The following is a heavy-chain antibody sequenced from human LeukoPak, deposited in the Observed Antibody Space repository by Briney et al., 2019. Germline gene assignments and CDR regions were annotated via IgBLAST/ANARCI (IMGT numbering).Heavy chain of an antibody. CDR1: GFTFSNAW. J-gene: IGHJ6*03. Sequence: TGGSLRLSCAASGFTFSNAWMSWVRQAPGKGLEWVGRIKSKTDGGTTDYAAPVKGRFTISRDDSKNTLYLQMNSLKTEDTAVYYCARDGGSHIYYYYMDVWGKGTTVTISS. D-gene: IGHD3-16*01. CDR3: ARDGGSHIYYYYMDV. CDR2: IKSKTDGGTT. V-gene: IGHV3-15*01.